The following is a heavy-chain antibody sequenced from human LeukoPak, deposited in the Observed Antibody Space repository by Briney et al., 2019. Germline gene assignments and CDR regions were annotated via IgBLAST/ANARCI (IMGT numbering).Heavy chain of an antibody. Sequence: GGSLRLSCAASGFMFSSNWMSWVRLAPGKGLEWVANIKEDGTETYYVDSVKGRFTIPRDNAKNSLYLQMNSLRVEDTAVYYCAKEGRSLQTYWGQGTLVTVSS. CDR2: IKEDGTET. J-gene: IGHJ4*02. V-gene: IGHV3-7*03. CDR1: GFMFSSNW. D-gene: IGHD5-24*01. CDR3: AKEGRSLQTY.